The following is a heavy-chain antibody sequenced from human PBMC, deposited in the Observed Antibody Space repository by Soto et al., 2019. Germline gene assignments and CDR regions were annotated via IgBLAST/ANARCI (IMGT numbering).Heavy chain of an antibody. Sequence: PGGSLRLSCAASGFTFSSYTMNWVRQAPGKGLEWVSSISSSSSYIYHADSVKGRFTISRDNAEKLLYLQMNSLRAEDTAVYYCARAPFAALPAYLYGIDVWGQGTTVTVSS. CDR2: ISSSSSYI. CDR3: ARAPFAALPAYLYGIDV. J-gene: IGHJ6*02. V-gene: IGHV3-21*01. CDR1: GFTFSSYT.